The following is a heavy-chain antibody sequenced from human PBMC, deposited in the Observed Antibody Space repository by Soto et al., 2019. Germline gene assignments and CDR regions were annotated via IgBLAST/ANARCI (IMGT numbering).Heavy chain of an antibody. CDR2: IIPIFGTA. Sequence: SVKVSCKASGGTFSSYAISWVRQAPGQGLEWMGGIIPIFGTANYAQKFQGRVTITADESTSTAYMELSSLRSEDTAVYYCAGGRPPGRGYSSTWWGPSGGAFDIWGQGTMVTVSS. V-gene: IGHV1-69*13. J-gene: IGHJ3*02. CDR1: GGTFSSYA. CDR3: AGGRPPGRGYSSTWWGPSGGAFDI. D-gene: IGHD6-13*01.